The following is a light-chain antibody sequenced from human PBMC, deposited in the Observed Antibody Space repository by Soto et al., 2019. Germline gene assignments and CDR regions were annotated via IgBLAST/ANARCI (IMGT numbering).Light chain of an antibody. CDR2: INYDGTH. CDR1: SGYSTYA. CDR3: QSLGTGIQV. Sequence: QPVLTQSPSASASLGASVKLTCTLSSGYSTYAIAWPQQQSEKGPRFLMKINYDGTHSKGDGFFDRFSGSSSGAERHLTISSLQSEDEADYYCQSLGTGIQVFGGGTKLTVL. J-gene: IGLJ3*02. V-gene: IGLV4-69*01.